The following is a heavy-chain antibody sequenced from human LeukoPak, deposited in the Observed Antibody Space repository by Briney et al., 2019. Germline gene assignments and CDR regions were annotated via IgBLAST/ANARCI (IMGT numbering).Heavy chain of an antibody. CDR3: TRVGYDAWGDY. Sequence: PGGSLRLSCTASGLTFGDYAMSWVRQAPGKGLEWVGFIRSKAYGGTTEYAASVKGRFTISRDDSKSIACLQMNSLKTEDTAVYYCTRVGYDAWGDYWGQGTLVTVSS. V-gene: IGHV3-49*04. CDR1: GLTFGDYA. D-gene: IGHD5-12*01. J-gene: IGHJ4*02. CDR2: IRSKAYGGTT.